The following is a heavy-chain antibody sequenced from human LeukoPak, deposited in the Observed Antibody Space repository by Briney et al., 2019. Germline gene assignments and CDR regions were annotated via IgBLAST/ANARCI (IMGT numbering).Heavy chain of an antibody. V-gene: IGHV4-39*01. D-gene: IGHD2-2*03. J-gene: IGHJ6*03. CDR3: ARWIDYYYYMDV. CDR1: GGSISSSSYY. Sequence: SETLSLTCTVSGGSISSSSYYWGWIRQPPGKGLEWIGSINHSGSTNYNPSLKSRVTISVDTSKNQFSLKLSSVTAADTAVYYCARWIDYYYYMDVWGKGTTVTVSS. CDR2: INHSGST.